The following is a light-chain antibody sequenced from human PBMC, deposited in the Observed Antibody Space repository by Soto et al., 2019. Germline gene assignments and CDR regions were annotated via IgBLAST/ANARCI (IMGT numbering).Light chain of an antibody. V-gene: IGKV3-20*01. CDR1: QSVSSNF. CDR3: QQYASSPLT. CDR2: DAS. J-gene: IGKJ4*01. Sequence: EIVLTQSPGTLSLSPGERATLSCRASQSVSSNFLAWYQQKPGQAPRLLMYDASSRATGIPDRFGGSGSGTDFTLTISRLEPEDFEVYYCQQYASSPLTFGGGTKVQIK.